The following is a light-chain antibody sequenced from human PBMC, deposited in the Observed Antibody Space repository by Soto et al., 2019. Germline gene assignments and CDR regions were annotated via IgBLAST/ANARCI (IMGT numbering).Light chain of an antibody. CDR2: GAS. V-gene: IGKV3-20*01. J-gene: IGKJ4*01. CDR1: ETVKKNS. Sequence: EIVLTQSPGSVSLSPGERATLSCRASETVKKNSLAWYQQKPGQAPRLLIYGASRRATGIPDSFSGSGSETHFIPTISRLEPDNSAVYYCQQYAISPLTFGGGTKVEI. CDR3: QQYAISPLT.